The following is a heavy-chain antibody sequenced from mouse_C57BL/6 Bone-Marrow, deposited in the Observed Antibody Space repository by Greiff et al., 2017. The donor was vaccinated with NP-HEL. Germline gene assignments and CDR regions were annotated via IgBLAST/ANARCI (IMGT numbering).Heavy chain of an antibody. Sequence: EVKLQESGPELVKPGASVKISCKASGYSFTDYNMNWVKQSNGKSLEWIGVINPNYGTTSYNQKFKGKATLTVDKSSSTAYMELRSLTSEDTAVYYCARWKDDYDFPDYWGQGTTLTVSS. J-gene: IGHJ2*01. D-gene: IGHD2-4*01. CDR3: ARWKDDYDFPDY. V-gene: IGHV1-39*01. CDR2: INPNYGTT. CDR1: GYSFTDYN.